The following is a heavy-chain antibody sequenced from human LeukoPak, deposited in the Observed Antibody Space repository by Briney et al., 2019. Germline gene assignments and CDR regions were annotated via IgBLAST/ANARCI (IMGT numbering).Heavy chain of an antibody. V-gene: IGHV4-30-2*01. J-gene: IGHJ5*02. CDR2: IYHSGST. D-gene: IGHD2-2*01. Sequence: SQTLSLTCAVSGGSISSGGYSWSWIRQPPGKVLEWIGYIYHSGSTYYNPPLKSRVTISVDRSKNQFSLKLISVAAADTAVYYCARGGYCSSTSCYWVGWFDPWGQGTLVTVSS. CDR3: ARGGYCSSTSCYWVGWFDP. CDR1: GGSISSGGYS.